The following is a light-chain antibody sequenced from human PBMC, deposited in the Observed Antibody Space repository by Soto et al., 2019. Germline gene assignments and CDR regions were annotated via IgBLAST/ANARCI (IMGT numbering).Light chain of an antibody. V-gene: IGKV1-9*01. CDR2: TAS. J-gene: IGKJ5*01. CDR1: QGISNL. Sequence: DIQLTQAPSFLSASVGDRVIITCRASQGISNLLAWYQQKPGKAPKLLIHTASTLQSGLPPRFSGSGSGTDFTLTINSLLPEDFATYYCQQRHSYPITFGQGTRLEIK. CDR3: QQRHSYPIT.